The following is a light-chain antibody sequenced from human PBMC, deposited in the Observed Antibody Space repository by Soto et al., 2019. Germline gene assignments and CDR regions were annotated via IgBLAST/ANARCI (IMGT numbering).Light chain of an antibody. Sequence: QSVLTQPPSASGAPGQSVAISCTGTSIDVGGYYYVSWYQHHPGKAPKLIIDQVSNRPSGVSNRFSGSKSGNTASLTISGLQAEDEADYYCRSYTSSNTFYVFGTGTRSPS. CDR3: RSYTSSNTFYV. V-gene: IGLV2-14*01. CDR2: QVS. J-gene: IGLJ1*01. CDR1: SIDVGGYYY.